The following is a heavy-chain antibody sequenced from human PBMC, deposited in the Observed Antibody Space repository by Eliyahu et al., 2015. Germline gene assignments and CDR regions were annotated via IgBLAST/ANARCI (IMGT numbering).Heavy chain of an antibody. D-gene: IGHD3-22*01. V-gene: IGHV4-34*01. CDR3: ARVYDRSGYLYY. Sequence: QVQLHQWGAGLLKPSETLSLTCAVYGGSFSGYYWSWIRQPPGKGLEWIGGIDHSGSTNYNPSLKSRVTISVDTSKNQFSLKLSSVAAADTAVYFCARVYDRSGYLYYWGQGTRVTVSS. J-gene: IGHJ4*02. CDR1: GGSFSGYY. CDR2: IDHSGST.